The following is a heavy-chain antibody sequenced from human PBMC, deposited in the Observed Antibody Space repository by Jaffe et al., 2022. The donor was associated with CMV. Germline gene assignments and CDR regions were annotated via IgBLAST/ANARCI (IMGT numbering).Heavy chain of an antibody. D-gene: IGHD2-2*01. CDR2: IYYSGST. J-gene: IGHJ5*02. CDR3: ARGYCTIANCYLWYFDP. Sequence: QLQLQESGPGLVKPSETLSLTCTVSGGSITSHYWSWIRQPPGKGLEWIGYIYYSGSTKYNPSLKSRVTISADKSKNQFSLRLTSVTAADTAVYYCARGYCTIANCYLWYFDPWGQGILVTVSS. V-gene: IGHV4-59*11. CDR1: GGSITSHY.